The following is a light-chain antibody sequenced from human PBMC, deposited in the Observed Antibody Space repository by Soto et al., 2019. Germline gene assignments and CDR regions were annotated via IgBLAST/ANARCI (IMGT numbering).Light chain of an antibody. Sequence: DIQMTQSPSSLSASVGDRVTITCEASQEIWNYLSWYQQKPGRAPKLLISDASNFATGVPSRFSGSGSGTHFSFTINNLQPEDIATYFCQQYDSIPLTFGGGTKVDIK. CDR2: DAS. CDR3: QQYDSIPLT. V-gene: IGKV1-33*01. J-gene: IGKJ4*01. CDR1: QEIWNY.